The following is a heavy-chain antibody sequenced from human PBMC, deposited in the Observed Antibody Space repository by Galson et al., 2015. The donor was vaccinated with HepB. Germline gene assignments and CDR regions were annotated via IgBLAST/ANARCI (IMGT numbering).Heavy chain of an antibody. CDR3: ARVAVAGTGGYYYYMDV. J-gene: IGHJ6*03. Sequence: QSGAEVKKPGASVKVSCTASGYTFTSYGISWVRQAPGQGLEWMGWISAYNGNTNYAQKLQGRVTMTTDTSTSTAYMELRSLRSDDTAVYYCARVAVAGTGGYYYYMDVWGKGTAVTVSS. V-gene: IGHV1-18*01. CDR1: GYTFTSYG. CDR2: ISAYNGNT. D-gene: IGHD6-19*01.